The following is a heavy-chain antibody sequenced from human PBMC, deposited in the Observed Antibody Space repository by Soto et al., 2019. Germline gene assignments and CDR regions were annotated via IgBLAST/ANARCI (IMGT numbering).Heavy chain of an antibody. CDR3: AKATPIWFGELLSTYYYYYGMDV. J-gene: IGHJ6*02. V-gene: IGHV3-30*18. D-gene: IGHD3-10*01. CDR1: GFTFSSYG. CDR2: ISYDGSNK. Sequence: QVQLVESGGGVVQPGRSLRLSCAASGFTFSSYGMHWVRQAPGKGLEWVAVISYDGSNKYYADSVKGRFTISRDNSKNALYLQMNSLRAEDTAVYYCAKATPIWFGELLSTYYYYYGMDVWGQGTTVTVSS.